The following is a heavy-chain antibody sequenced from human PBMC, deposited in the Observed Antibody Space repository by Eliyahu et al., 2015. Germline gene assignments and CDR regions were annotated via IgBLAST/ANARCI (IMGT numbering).Heavy chain of an antibody. J-gene: IGHJ4*02. V-gene: IGHV1-69*01. CDR1: GGTFSSYA. Sequence: QVQLVQSGAEVKKPGSSVKVSCKASGGTFSSYAISWVRQAPGQGLEWMGGIIPIFGTANYAQKFQCRVTITADESTSTAYMELSSLRSEDTAVYYCARQRGCGGDCYSLPFDYWGQGTLVTVSS. CDR2: IIPIFGTA. D-gene: IGHD2-21*01. CDR3: ARQRGCGGDCYSLPFDY.